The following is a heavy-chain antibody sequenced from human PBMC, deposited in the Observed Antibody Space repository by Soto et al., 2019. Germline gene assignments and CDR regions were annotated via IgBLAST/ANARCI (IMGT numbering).Heavy chain of an antibody. CDR3: AKVGVVRGVRRDWFDP. CDR2: ISWNSGSI. Sequence: EVPLVESGGGLVQPGRSLRLSCAASGFTFDDYAMHWVRQAPGKGLEWVSGISWNSGSIGYADSVKGRFTISRDNAKNSLYLQMNSLRAEDTALYYCAKVGVVRGVRRDWFDPWGQGTLVTVSS. D-gene: IGHD3-10*01. J-gene: IGHJ5*02. V-gene: IGHV3-9*01. CDR1: GFTFDDYA.